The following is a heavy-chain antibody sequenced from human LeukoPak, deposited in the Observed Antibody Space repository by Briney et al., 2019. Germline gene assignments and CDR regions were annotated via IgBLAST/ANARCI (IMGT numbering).Heavy chain of an antibody. V-gene: IGHV3-74*01. CDR2: VNYDGSVT. J-gene: IGHJ4*02. Sequence: GGSLRLSCVASGFTLSSYWMHWVRQAPGKGLVWVSGVNYDGSVTRYADTVKGRFTISRDNAKNTLYLQINSLRAEDTAVYYCQRDFMTAAGIHWGQGTLVTVSS. CDR3: QRDFMTAAGIH. CDR1: GFTLSSYW. D-gene: IGHD6-13*01.